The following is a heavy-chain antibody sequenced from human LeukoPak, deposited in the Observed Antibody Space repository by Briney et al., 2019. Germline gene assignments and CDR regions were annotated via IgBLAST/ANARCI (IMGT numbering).Heavy chain of an antibody. CDR1: GGTFSSYA. Sequence: SVKVSCKASGGTFSSYAISWVRQAPGQGLEWMGGIIPIFGTANYAQKFQGRVTITADESTSTAYMELSSLRSEDTAVYYCARDGEWNVGYSYGYSYYYYYMDVWGKGTTVTVSS. J-gene: IGHJ6*03. CDR2: IIPIFGTA. D-gene: IGHD5-18*01. V-gene: IGHV1-69*01. CDR3: ARDGEWNVGYSYGYSYYYYYMDV.